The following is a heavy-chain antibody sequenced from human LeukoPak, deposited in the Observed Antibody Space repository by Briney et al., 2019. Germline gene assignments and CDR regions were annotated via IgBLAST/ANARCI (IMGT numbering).Heavy chain of an antibody. CDR3: ARGSPLIRRGCAFDI. Sequence: PGGSLRLSCAASGFTFSDYYMSWVRQAPGKGLEWVANIKQDGSEKYYVDSVKGRFTISRDNAKNSLYLQMNSLRAEDTAVYYCARGSPLIRRGCAFDIWGQGTMVTVSS. CDR1: GFTFSDYY. D-gene: IGHD3-10*01. V-gene: IGHV3-7*01. CDR2: IKQDGSEK. J-gene: IGHJ3*02.